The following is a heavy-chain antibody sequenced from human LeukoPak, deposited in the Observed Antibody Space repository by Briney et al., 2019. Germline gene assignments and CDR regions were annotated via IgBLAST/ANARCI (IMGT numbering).Heavy chain of an antibody. V-gene: IGHV3-7*01. CDR2: IKQDGSEK. D-gene: IGHD3-22*01. Sequence: GGSLRLSCAASGFTFSSYWMSWVRQAPGKGLEWVANIKQDGSEKYYVDSVKGRFTISRDNAKNSLYLQMNSLRAEDKAVCYCARAYDSSGYWIYYFDYWGQGTLVTVSS. CDR3: ARAYDSSGYWIYYFDY. J-gene: IGHJ4*02. CDR1: GFTFSSYW.